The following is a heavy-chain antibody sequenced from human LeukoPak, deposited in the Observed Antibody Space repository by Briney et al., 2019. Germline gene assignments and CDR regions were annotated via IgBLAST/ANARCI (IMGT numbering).Heavy chain of an antibody. D-gene: IGHD6-13*01. CDR2: INPNSGGT. V-gene: IGHV1-2*02. Sequence: ASVKVSCKASGYTFTGYYMHWVRQAPGQGLEWMGWINPNSGGTNYAQKFQGRVTMTRDTSISTAYMELSRLRSDNTAVYYCAREWVEYSNTWSHFDYWGQGTLVTVSS. CDR1: GYTFTGYY. J-gene: IGHJ4*02. CDR3: AREWVEYSNTWSHFDY.